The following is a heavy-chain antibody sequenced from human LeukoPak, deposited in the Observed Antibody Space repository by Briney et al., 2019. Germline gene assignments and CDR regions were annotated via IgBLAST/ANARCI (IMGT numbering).Heavy chain of an antibody. CDR1: GNSFTSYW. CDR2: IYPDDSDT. Sequence: GESLKISCKGSGNSFTSYWIGWVRQMPGKGLEWMAIIYPDDSDTRYSPSFKGQVTISADKSISTAYLQWSSLKASDTAMYYCARTSGLVGARTGWDYFDYWGQGTLVTVSS. J-gene: IGHJ4*02. CDR3: ARTSGLVGARTGWDYFDY. V-gene: IGHV5-51*01. D-gene: IGHD1-26*01.